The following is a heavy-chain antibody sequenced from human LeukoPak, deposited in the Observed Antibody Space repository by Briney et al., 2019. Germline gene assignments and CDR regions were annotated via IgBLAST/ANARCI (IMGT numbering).Heavy chain of an antibody. CDR2: IYYSGST. CDR3: ARYVVVTAMFDY. CDR1: GGSISSYY. Sequence: SETLSLTCTVSGGSISSYYWSWIRQPPGKGLEWIGYIYYSGSTNYNPSLKSRVTISVGTSKNQFSLKLSSVTAADTAVYYCARYVVVTAMFDYWGQGTLVTVSS. D-gene: IGHD2-21*02. V-gene: IGHV4-59*01. J-gene: IGHJ4*02.